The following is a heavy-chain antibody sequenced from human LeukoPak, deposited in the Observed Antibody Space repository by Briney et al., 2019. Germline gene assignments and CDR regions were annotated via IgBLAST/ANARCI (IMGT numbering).Heavy chain of an antibody. CDR1: GYTFTNYG. CDR2: ISAYNRKT. V-gene: IGHV1-18*01. CDR3: ARVLGFRPDTLKGSDY. Sequence: GASVKVSCKASGYTFTNYGISWVRQAPGQGLEWLGWISAYNRKTNYAQKLQGRVTMTTDTSTTTAYMELRSLRSDDTAVYYCARVLGFRPDTLKGSDYWGQGTLVTVSS. J-gene: IGHJ4*02.